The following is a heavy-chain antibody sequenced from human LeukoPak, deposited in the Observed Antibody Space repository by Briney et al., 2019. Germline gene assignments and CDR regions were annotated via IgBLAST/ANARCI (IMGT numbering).Heavy chain of an antibody. J-gene: IGHJ4*02. D-gene: IGHD3-9*01. CDR2: INTDGITT. CDR1: EFTFSSYW. Sequence: GGSLRLSCAASEFTFSSYWMHWVRQAPGKGLVWVSRINTDGITTTYADSVKGRFTVSRDNAKNTLYLQMNSLRAEDTAVYYCAKNSLRSPQDLRYFDWVSHADDYWGQGTLVTVSS. CDR3: AKNSLRSPQDLRYFDWVSHADDY. V-gene: IGHV3-74*01.